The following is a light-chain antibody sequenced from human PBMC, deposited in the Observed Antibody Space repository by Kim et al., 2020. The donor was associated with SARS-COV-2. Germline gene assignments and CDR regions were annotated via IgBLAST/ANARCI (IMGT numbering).Light chain of an antibody. V-gene: IGLV3-1*01. CDR2: QDS. CDR1: KLGHKF. CDR3: QAWDSSTAV. Sequence: VSPAQTASITCSGDKLGHKFACWHQQKPGQPPVLFIYQDSKRPSGIPERFSGSNSGNTATLTISGTQAMDEADYYCQAWDSSTAVFGGGTQLTVL. J-gene: IGLJ2*01.